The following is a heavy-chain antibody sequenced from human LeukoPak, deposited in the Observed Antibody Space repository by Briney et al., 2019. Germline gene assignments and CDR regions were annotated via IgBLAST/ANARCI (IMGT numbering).Heavy chain of an antibody. Sequence: GGSLRLSCAASGFTFSSYEMNWVRQAPGKGLEWVSYISTSGSTKYYADSVKGRFTISRDNAKNTLYLQMNSLRAEDTAVYYCARDRAGAARDYMDVWGKGTTVTVSS. D-gene: IGHD6-6*01. CDR1: GFTFSSYE. V-gene: IGHV3-48*03. J-gene: IGHJ6*03. CDR2: ISTSGSTK. CDR3: ARDRAGAARDYMDV.